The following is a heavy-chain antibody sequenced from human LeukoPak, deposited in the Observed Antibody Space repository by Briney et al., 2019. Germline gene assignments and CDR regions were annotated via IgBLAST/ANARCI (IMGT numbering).Heavy chain of an antibody. D-gene: IGHD3-22*01. CDR2: ISGSGGST. V-gene: IGHV3-23*01. J-gene: IGHJ5*02. CDR3: AKVDDSSCYYQNWFDP. Sequence: GGSLRLSCAASGFTFSSYAMSWVRQAPGKGLEWVSAISGSGGSTYYADSVKGRFTIYRDNYKKTLYLQMNSLRAEDTAVYYCAKVDDSSCYYQNWFDPWGQGTLVTVSS. CDR1: GFTFSSYA.